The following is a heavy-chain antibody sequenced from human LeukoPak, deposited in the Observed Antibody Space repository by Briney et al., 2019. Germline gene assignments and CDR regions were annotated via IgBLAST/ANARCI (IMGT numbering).Heavy chain of an antibody. Sequence: ASVKVSCKTSGYRFTSYGISWVRQAPGQGLEWMGWISGYNGNTNYADSRDFAQKYQGRVTMTTDKSTSTAYTELRSLRSDDTAMYYCARGEGSGSYGYHDYWGQGTLVTVSS. V-gene: IGHV1-18*01. CDR1: GYRFTSYG. J-gene: IGHJ4*02. D-gene: IGHD3-10*01. CDR2: ISGYNGNT. CDR3: ARGEGSGSYGYHDY.